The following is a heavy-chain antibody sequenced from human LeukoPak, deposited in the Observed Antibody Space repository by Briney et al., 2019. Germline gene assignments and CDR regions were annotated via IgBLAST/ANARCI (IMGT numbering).Heavy chain of an antibody. D-gene: IGHD3-3*01. CDR2: IFYSSSYI. Sequence: PGGSLRLSCAASGFTFSSYSMNWVRPAPGKGLGWGSSIFYSSSYIYYADSVKGRFTISRDNAKNSLYLQMNSLRAEDTAVYYCARGAYPYDFWSGYREYYYMDVWGKGTTVTVSS. J-gene: IGHJ6*03. CDR1: GFTFSSYS. CDR3: ARGAYPYDFWSGYREYYYMDV. V-gene: IGHV3-21*01.